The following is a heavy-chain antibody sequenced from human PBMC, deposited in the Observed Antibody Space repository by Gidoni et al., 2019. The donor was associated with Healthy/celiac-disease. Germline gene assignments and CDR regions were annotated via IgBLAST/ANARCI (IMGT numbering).Heavy chain of an antibody. Sequence: QVQLVQSGAEVKKPGASGKVSCKASGYTFTSYGISWVRQSPGQGLEWMGWISAYNGNTNYAQKLQGRVTMTTDTSTSTAYMELRSLRSDDTAVYYCARASRVVAATSYYYYGMDVWGQGTTVTVSS. CDR3: ARASRVVAATSYYYYGMDV. D-gene: IGHD2-15*01. CDR1: GYTFTSYG. V-gene: IGHV1-18*01. CDR2: ISAYNGNT. J-gene: IGHJ6*02.